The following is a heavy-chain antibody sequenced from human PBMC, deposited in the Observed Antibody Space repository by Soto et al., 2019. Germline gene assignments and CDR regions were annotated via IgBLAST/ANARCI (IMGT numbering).Heavy chain of an antibody. J-gene: IGHJ3*02. CDR1: GGAIGGYY. D-gene: IGHD3-10*01. CDR2: VSYSGST. V-gene: IGHV4-59*01. CDR3: AKDWVIYMVRGSGDAFDI. Sequence: SETLSLTCSLSGGAIGGYYWSWIRQPPGKALEWIGYVSYSGSTDYHPSLKSRVSISIDTSKNQFSLKMISVTAADTAVYYCAKDWVIYMVRGSGDAFDIWGQGTMVTVSS.